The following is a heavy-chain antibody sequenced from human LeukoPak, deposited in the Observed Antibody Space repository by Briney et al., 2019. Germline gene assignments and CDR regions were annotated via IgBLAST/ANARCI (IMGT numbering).Heavy chain of an antibody. J-gene: IGHJ6*03. CDR3: ARDSGQLVFYYYYYYMDV. D-gene: IGHD6-13*01. CDR2: ISAYNGNT. V-gene: IGHV1-18*01. Sequence: GASVKVSCKASGYTFTSYGISWVRQAPGQGLEWMGWISAYNGNTNYAQKFQGRVTMTRDTSISTAYMELSRLRSDDTAVYYCARDSGQLVFYYYYYYMDVWGKGTTVTVSS. CDR1: GYTFTSYG.